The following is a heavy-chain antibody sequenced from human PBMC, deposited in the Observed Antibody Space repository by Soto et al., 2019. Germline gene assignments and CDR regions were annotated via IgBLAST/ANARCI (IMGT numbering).Heavy chain of an antibody. CDR1: GDSISTFY. Sequence: SETLSLTCTVSGDSISTFYWGWMRQSPGKELEWIGYVYYTGSTNYNPSLKSRVTISVDRSKNQFSLKLTSANAADTAVYYCARRKVVITTDSNYFYFAMDVWGPGTTVTVSS. V-gene: IGHV4-59*01. J-gene: IGHJ6*02. D-gene: IGHD2-15*01. CDR2: VYYTGST. CDR3: ARRKVVITTDSNYFYFAMDV.